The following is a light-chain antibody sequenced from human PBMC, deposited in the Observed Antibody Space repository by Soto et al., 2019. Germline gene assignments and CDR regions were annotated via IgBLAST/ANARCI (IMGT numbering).Light chain of an antibody. Sequence: DIVMTQSPDSLAVSLGERATINCKSSQSVLYSSNNANYLAWYQQKPGQPPKLLIYWASTRESGVPDRFSGSGSGTDFTLTISSLQAEDVAVYYCQQYYSSPPTFGQGTKVEIK. CDR2: WAS. V-gene: IGKV4-1*01. CDR1: QSVLYSSNNANY. CDR3: QQYYSSPPT. J-gene: IGKJ1*01.